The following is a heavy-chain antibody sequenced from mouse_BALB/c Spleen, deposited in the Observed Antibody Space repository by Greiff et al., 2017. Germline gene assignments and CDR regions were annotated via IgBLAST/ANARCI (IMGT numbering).Heavy chain of an antibody. CDR1: GFTFSSYA. D-gene: IGHD2-10*01. Sequence: EVKLMESGGGLVKPGGSLKLSCAASGFTFSSYAMSWVRQSPEKRLEWVAEISSGGSYTYYPDTVTGRFTISRANAKNTLYLEMSSLRSEDTAMYYCARAYYGNYYFDYWGQGTTLTVSS. V-gene: IGHV5-9-4*01. CDR2: ISSGGSYT. CDR3: ARAYYGNYYFDY. J-gene: IGHJ2*01.